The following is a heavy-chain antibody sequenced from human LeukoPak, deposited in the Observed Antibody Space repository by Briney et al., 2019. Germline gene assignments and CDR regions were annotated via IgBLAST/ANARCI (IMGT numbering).Heavy chain of an antibody. CDR2: INPNSGGT. J-gene: IGHJ4*02. D-gene: IGHD6-19*01. V-gene: IGHV1-2*04. CDR1: GYTFTGYY. CDR3: ATGDSYSSGCFDY. Sequence: ASVKVSCKASGYTFTGYYMHWVRQAPGQGLEWMGWINPNSGGTNYAQKFQGWVTMTRDTSISTAYMELSSLRSEDTAVYYCATGDSYSSGCFDYWGQGTLVTVSS.